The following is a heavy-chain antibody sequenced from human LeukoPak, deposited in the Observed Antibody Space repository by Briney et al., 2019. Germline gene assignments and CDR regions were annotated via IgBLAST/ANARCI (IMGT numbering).Heavy chain of an antibody. CDR3: ARVLRYCSGGSCYSAPTLLHY. V-gene: IGHV1-2*02. CDR2: INPNSGGT. D-gene: IGHD2-15*01. J-gene: IGHJ4*02. CDR1: GYTFTGYY. Sequence: ASVRVSCKASGYTFTGYYMHWVRQAPGQGLERMGWINPNSGGTNYAQKFQGRVTMTRDTSISTAYMELSRLRSDDTAVYYCARVLRYCSGGSCYSAPTLLHYWGQGTLVTVSS.